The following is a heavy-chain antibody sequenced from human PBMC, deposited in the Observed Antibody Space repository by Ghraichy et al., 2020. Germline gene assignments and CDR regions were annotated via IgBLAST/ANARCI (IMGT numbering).Heavy chain of an antibody. CDR2: ISNGGNTI. Sequence: GGSLRLSCVTSGFSFSHCGFNWVRQAPGRGLEWIAYISNGGNTIYYADSVKGRFTVSKDNAKNSLYLQMNSLRDDETAVYFCARLAMASPVNAGWYFDVWGRGTLVTVSS. CDR1: GFSFSHCG. V-gene: IGHV3-48*02. J-gene: IGHJ2*01. CDR3: ARLAMASPVNAGWYFDV. D-gene: IGHD5-24*01.